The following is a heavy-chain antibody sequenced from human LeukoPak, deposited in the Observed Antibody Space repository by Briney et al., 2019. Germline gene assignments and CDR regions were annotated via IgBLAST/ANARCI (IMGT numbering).Heavy chain of an antibody. CDR3: ATDRDGYNYYFDS. Sequence: ASVKVSCKVSGYSLTEISMHWVRQAPGKGLEWMGGFDPEDGERMSAQKFQGRVTMTEDTSTDTAYMELSSLRPEDTAVYYCATDRDGYNYYFDSWDQGTLVTVSS. CDR1: GYSLTEIS. CDR2: FDPEDGER. J-gene: IGHJ4*02. D-gene: IGHD5-24*01. V-gene: IGHV1-24*01.